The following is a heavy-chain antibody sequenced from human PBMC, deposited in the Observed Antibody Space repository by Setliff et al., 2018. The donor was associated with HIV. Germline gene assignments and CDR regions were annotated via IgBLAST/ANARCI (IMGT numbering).Heavy chain of an antibody. V-gene: IGHV4-39*07. J-gene: IGHJ4*02. CDR1: GGSVSSSDYF. CDR3: ARGGGYDRSGYYPFDY. Sequence: SETLSLTCSVSGGSVSSSDYFWAWIRQPPGKGLEWIGGISYTGSDYYNPSLKGRVSISVDSSQNEVSLMLNSVTAADTAVYYCARGGGYDRSGYYPFDYWGQGTPVTVSS. D-gene: IGHD3-22*01. CDR2: ISYTGSD.